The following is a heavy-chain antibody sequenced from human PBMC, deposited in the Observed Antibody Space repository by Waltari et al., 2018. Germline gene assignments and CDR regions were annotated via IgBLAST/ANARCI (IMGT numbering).Heavy chain of an antibody. D-gene: IGHD2-15*01. V-gene: IGHV3-74*01. CDR2: INSDGSST. CDR1: GLTFRSYW. Sequence: EVQLVESGGGLVQPGGSLRLSCAALGLTFRSYWMHWVRQVPRKGLVWVSRINSDGSSTSYADSVKGRFTISRDNAKNTLYLQMNSLRAEDTAVYYCARVSGGNSFADYWCQGTLVTVSS. J-gene: IGHJ4*02. CDR3: ARVSGGNSFADY.